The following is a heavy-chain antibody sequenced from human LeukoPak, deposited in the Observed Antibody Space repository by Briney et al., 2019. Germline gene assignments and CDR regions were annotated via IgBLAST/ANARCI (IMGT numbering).Heavy chain of an antibody. CDR1: GFTVSYNY. Sequence: GGSLRLSCAASGFTVSYNYMSWVRQAPGKGLEWVSFLYSGGSAYCADSVRGRFTISRDNSKNTLYLQMNSLRAEDTAVYYCARVSGYGDYPPYWGQGTLVTVSS. D-gene: IGHD4-17*01. J-gene: IGHJ4*02. CDR2: LYSGGSA. V-gene: IGHV3-53*01. CDR3: ARVSGYGDYPPY.